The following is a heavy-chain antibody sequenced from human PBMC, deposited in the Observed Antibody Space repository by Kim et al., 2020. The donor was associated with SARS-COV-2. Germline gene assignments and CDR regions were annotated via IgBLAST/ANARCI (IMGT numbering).Heavy chain of an antibody. Sequence: GGSLRLSCAASGFTFSDNYMSWIRQAPGKGLERVSYISASGSTKYYADSVKGRFTISRDNAKNSVYLQMNSLRAEDTAVYYCVRGVGGYSGYVDFDYWG. V-gene: IGHV3-11*01. CDR2: ISASGSTK. CDR3: VRGVGGYSGYVDFDY. D-gene: IGHD5-12*01. CDR1: GFTFSDNY. J-gene: IGHJ4*01.